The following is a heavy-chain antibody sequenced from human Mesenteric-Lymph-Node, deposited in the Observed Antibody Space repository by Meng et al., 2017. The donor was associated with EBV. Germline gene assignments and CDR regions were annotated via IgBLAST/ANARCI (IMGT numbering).Heavy chain of an antibody. V-gene: IGHV3-74*01. CDR1: GFTFSRSW. D-gene: IGHD4-11*01. CDR2: INSDGTST. J-gene: IGHJ5*02. CDR3: ARDVSTTNWFDP. Sequence: DVQLVESGGVLVQPGGSLRLSCAASGFTFSRSWMHWVRQVPGKGLVWVSFINSDGTSTTYADSVKGRFTISRDNAKNTLYLQMNSLRVEDTAVYYCARDVSTTNWFDPWGQGTLVTVSS.